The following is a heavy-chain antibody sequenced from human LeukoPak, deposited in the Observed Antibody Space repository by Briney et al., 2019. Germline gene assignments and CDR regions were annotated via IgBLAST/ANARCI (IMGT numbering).Heavy chain of an antibody. D-gene: IGHD1-26*01. V-gene: IGHV3-9*01. CDR2: ISWNSGSI. Sequence: GGSLRLSCAASGFTFDNYAMHWVRQAPGKGLEWVSGISWNSGSIGYADSVKGRFTISRDNAKNSLYLQMNSLRAEDTAFYYCTKSSSGSYVSWGQGTLVTVSS. J-gene: IGHJ5*02. CDR1: GFTFDNYA. CDR3: TKSSSGSYVS.